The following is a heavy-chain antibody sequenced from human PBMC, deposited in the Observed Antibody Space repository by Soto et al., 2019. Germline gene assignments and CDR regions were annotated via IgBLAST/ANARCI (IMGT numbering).Heavy chain of an antibody. Sequence: SETLSLTCAVYGGSFSGYYWSWIRQPPGKGLEWIGEINHSGSTNYNPSLKSRVTISVDTSKNQFSLKLSSVTAADTAVYYCARNFHCSGGSCPRLFDYWGQGTLVTVSS. D-gene: IGHD2-15*01. CDR1: GGSFSGYY. V-gene: IGHV4-34*01. J-gene: IGHJ4*02. CDR2: INHSGST. CDR3: ARNFHCSGGSCPRLFDY.